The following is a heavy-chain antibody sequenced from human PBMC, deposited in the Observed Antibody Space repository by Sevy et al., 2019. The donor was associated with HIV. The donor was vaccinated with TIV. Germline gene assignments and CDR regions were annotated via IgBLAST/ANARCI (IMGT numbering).Heavy chain of an antibody. CDR3: ATVGTTMVRGVITLGAFDI. J-gene: IGHJ3*02. V-gene: IGHV1-24*01. CDR1: GYTLTELS. Sequence: ASVKVSCKVSGYTLTELSMHWVRQAPGKGLEWMGGFDPEDGETIYAQKFQGRVTMTEDTSTDTAYMELSSLRSEDTDVYYCATVGTTMVRGVITLGAFDIWGQGTMVTVSS. D-gene: IGHD3-10*01. CDR2: FDPEDGET.